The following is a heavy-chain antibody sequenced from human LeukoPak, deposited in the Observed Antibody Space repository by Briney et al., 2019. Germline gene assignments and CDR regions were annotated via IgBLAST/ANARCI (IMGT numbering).Heavy chain of an antibody. D-gene: IGHD6-13*01. CDR3: ARGPPESSSSDY. CDR2: MSPDSGNT. V-gene: IGHV1-8*01. Sequence: GASVKVSCKASGYTFTSYDINWVRQAPGQGLEWMGWMSPDSGNTGYAQKFQGRVTMTRNTSISTAYMELSSLRSEDTAVYYCARGPPESSSSDYSGQGTLVTVSS. CDR1: GYTFTSYD. J-gene: IGHJ4*02.